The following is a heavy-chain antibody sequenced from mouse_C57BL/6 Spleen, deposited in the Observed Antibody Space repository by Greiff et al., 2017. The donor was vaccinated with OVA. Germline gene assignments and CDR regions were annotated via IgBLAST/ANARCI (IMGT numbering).Heavy chain of an antibody. V-gene: IGHV1-82*01. J-gene: IGHJ4*01. CDR3: ARRYSNYWAMDY. CDR2: IYPGDGDT. CDR1: GYAFSSSW. Sequence: VQLQQSGPELVKPGASVKISCKASGYAFSSSWMNWVKQRPGKGLEWIGRIYPGDGDTNYNGKFKGKATLTADKSSSTAYMQLSSLTSEDSAVYVCARRYSNYWAMDYWGQGTSVTVSS. D-gene: IGHD2-5*01.